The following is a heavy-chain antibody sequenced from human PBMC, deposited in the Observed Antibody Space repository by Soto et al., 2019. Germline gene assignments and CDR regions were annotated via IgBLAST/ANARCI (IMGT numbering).Heavy chain of an antibody. J-gene: IGHJ4*02. CDR1: GFTFSSYG. V-gene: IGHV3-33*01. CDR3: ARDPSGYDILTGYDLDY. CDR2: IWYDGSNK. Sequence: ESGGGVVQPGRSLRLSCAASGFTFSSYGMHWVRQAPGKGLEWVAVIWYDGSNKYYADSVKGRFTISRDNSKNTLYLQMNSLRAEDTAVYYCARDPSGYDILTGYDLDYWGQGTLVTVSS. D-gene: IGHD3-9*01.